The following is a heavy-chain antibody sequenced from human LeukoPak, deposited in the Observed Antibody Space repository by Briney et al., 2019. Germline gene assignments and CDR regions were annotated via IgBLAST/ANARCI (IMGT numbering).Heavy chain of an antibody. J-gene: IGHJ4*02. V-gene: IGHV4-4*09. D-gene: IGHD1-26*01. CDR3: ARGRFYSGYVDY. Sequence: SDTLSLLCTVSGGSISSYYWSWIRQPPGKGLEWIGYIYTSGSTNYNPSLKSRVTISVDTSKNQSSLKLSSVTAADTAVYYCARGRFYSGYVDYWGQGTLVTVSS. CDR1: GGSISSYY. CDR2: IYTSGST.